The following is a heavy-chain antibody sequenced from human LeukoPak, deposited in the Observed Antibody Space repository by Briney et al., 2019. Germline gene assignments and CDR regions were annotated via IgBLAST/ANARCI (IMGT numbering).Heavy chain of an antibody. CDR3: ARDRTYSDSSTTYFYGMDV. V-gene: IGHV4-59*01. J-gene: IGHJ6*02. Sequence: SETLSLTCSVSGGTIRSYYWSWIRQPPGKGLEWIGYISYGGSTKYNPSLESRVTISVDTSKSQFSLKLRSVTAADTAVYYCARDRTYSDSSTTYFYGMDVWGHGTTVTVSS. CDR1: GGTIRSYY. D-gene: IGHD1-26*01. CDR2: ISYGGST.